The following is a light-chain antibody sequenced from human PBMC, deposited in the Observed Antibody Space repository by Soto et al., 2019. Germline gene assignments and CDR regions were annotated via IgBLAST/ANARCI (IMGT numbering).Light chain of an antibody. CDR1: QSMSSSY. Sequence: EIVMTQSPDTLSLSPGESATLSCRASQSMSSSYLAWYQQKPGQAPRLVIYGASSRATGIPDRFSGSGSGTEFTLTITRLEPEDFALYYCQQYGSSSLITFGPGTKVDIK. CDR3: QQYGSSSLIT. V-gene: IGKV3-20*01. J-gene: IGKJ3*01. CDR2: GAS.